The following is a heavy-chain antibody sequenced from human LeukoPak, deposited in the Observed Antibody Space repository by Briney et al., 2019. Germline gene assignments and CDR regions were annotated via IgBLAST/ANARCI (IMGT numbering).Heavy chain of an antibody. Sequence: PSETLSLTCTVSGGSISSYYWSWIRQPPGKGLEWIGYIYYSGTTNYNPSLESRVTMSVDTSKNQFSLKLSSVTAADTAVYYCAISSWYYFDYWGQGTLVTVSS. CDR3: AISSWYYFDY. J-gene: IGHJ4*02. D-gene: IGHD6-13*01. CDR1: GGSISSYY. CDR2: IYYSGTT. V-gene: IGHV4-59*12.